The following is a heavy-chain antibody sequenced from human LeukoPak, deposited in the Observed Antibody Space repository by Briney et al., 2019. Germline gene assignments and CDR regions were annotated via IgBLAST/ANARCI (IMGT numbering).Heavy chain of an antibody. Sequence: PSETLSLTSTVSGGSISSGDYYWSWIRQPPGKGREWIGYIYYSGSTYYHPYLKSQVTISVDTSKNQFSLKLSSVTAAGTAVYYCARVRCSGGSCYLFDYWGQGTLVTASS. D-gene: IGHD2-15*01. V-gene: IGHV4-30-4*01. CDR2: IYYSGST. CDR1: GGSISSGDYY. CDR3: ARVRCSGGSCYLFDY. J-gene: IGHJ4*02.